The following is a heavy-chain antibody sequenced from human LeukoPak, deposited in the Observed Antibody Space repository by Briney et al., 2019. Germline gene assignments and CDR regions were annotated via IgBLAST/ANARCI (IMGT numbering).Heavy chain of an antibody. CDR3: AREAVALWFGELLGWFDP. V-gene: IGHV1-18*01. J-gene: IGHJ5*02. CDR1: GYTFTSYG. CDR2: ISAYNGNT. Sequence: ASVKVSCKASGYTFTSYGISWVRQAHGQGLEWMGWISAYNGNTNYAQKFQGRVTMTTDTFTSTAYMELRSLRSDDTAMYHCAREAVALWFGELLGWFDPWGQGTLVTVSS. D-gene: IGHD3-10*01.